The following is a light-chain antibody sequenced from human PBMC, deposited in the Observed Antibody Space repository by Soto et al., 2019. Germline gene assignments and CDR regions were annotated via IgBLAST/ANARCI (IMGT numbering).Light chain of an antibody. J-gene: IGKJ3*01. CDR1: QGSINY. V-gene: IGKV1-9*01. CDR3: QQLFTYPPT. CDR2: GAS. Sequence: IQLTQSPSSLSASMGDRVTITCRASQGSINYLAWYQQKPGKAPKLLIYGASTLQGWVPSRFSGSGSGTAFTLTVSRLQPEDLATYYCQQLFTYPPTFGPGTKVDIK.